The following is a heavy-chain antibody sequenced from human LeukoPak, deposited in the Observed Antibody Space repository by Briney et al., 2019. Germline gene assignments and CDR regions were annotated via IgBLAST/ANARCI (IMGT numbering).Heavy chain of an antibody. D-gene: IGHD3-3*01. Sequence: GGSLRLSCAASGFTFSSYAMSWVRQAPGKGLEWVSAISGSGGSTYYADSVKGRFTISRDNSKNTLYLQMNSLRAEDTAVYYCARVPRSTIFGVVITGGDAFDIWGQGTMVTVSS. CDR3: ARVPRSTIFGVVITGGDAFDI. J-gene: IGHJ3*02. V-gene: IGHV3-23*01. CDR2: ISGSGGST. CDR1: GFTFSSYA.